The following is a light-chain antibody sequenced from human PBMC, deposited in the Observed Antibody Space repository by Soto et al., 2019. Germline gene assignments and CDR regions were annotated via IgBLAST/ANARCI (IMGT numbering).Light chain of an antibody. CDR3: RSYSGSYNLV. CDR2: EIS. J-gene: IGLJ2*01. Sequence: QSVLTQPPSASGSPGQSVTISCTGTSRDVGGYNYVSWYQHHPGKAPQLMIYEISKRPPAVPDRFSGSKSGNTASLTVSGLQDEDEADEYRRSYSGSYNLVFGGGNKLTVL. V-gene: IGLV2-8*01. CDR1: SRDVGGYNY.